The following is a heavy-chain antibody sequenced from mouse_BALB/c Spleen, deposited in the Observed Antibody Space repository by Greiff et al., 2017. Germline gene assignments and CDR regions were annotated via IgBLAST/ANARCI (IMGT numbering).Heavy chain of an antibody. CDR1: GYTFTSYW. D-gene: IGHD1-1*01. V-gene: IGHV1-69*02. CDR2: IYPSDSYT. Sequence: VQLQQPGAELVRPGASVKLSCKASGYTFTSYWINWVKQRPGQGLEWIGNIYPSDSYTNYNQKFKDKATLTVDKSSSTAYMQLSSLTSEDSAVYYCARSRYYGSLDYWGQGTTLTVSS. CDR3: ARSRYYGSLDY. J-gene: IGHJ2*01.